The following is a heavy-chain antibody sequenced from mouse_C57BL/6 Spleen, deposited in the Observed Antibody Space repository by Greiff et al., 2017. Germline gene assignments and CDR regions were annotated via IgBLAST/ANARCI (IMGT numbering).Heavy chain of an antibody. V-gene: IGHV1-82*01. D-gene: IGHD2-3*01. CDR1: GYAFSSSW. J-gene: IGHJ3*01. CDR3: ARKGALDGYSWFAY. CDR2: IYPGDGDT. Sequence: QVQLQQSGPELVKPGASVKISCKASGYAFSSSWMNWVKQRPGKGLEWIGRIYPGDGDTNYNGKFKGKATLTADKSSSTAYMQLSSLTSEDSAVYFCARKGALDGYSWFAYWGQGTLVTVSA.